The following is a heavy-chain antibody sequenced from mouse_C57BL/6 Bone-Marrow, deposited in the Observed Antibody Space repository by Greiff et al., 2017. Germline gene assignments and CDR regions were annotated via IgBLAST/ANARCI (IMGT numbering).Heavy chain of an antibody. CDR3: ARVYLGSFDV. CDR1: GFTFSSYA. CDR2: ISDGGSYT. D-gene: IGHD2-3*01. V-gene: IGHV5-4*01. Sequence: EVQLQQSGGGLVKPGGSLKLSCAASGFTFSSYAMSWVRQPPEKRLEWVATISDGGSYTYYPDNVKGRFTISRDNAKNNLYLQMSHLKSEDTAMYYCARVYLGSFDVWGTGTTVTVSS. J-gene: IGHJ1*03.